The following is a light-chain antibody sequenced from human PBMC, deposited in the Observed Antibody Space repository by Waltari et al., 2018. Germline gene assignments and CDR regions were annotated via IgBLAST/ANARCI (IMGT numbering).Light chain of an antibody. V-gene: IGKV1-39*01. CDR1: ETVSSY. CDR2: AAS. J-gene: IGKJ2*01. CDR3: QQSYSIPYT. Sequence: DIQLTQSPSSLSASVGDRVTLTCRASETVSSYLNWYQQSPGKAPKLLIYAASSLRSGVPSRFSGRRSGSDFTLTVSSLQPEDFATYYCQQSYSIPYTFGQGTRLDLK.